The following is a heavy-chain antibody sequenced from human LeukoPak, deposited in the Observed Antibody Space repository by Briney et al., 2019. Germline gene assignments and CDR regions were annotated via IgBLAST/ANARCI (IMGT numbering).Heavy chain of an antibody. J-gene: IGHJ6*03. CDR1: GYSISSGYY. D-gene: IGHD3-22*01. CDR2: IYHSGST. V-gene: IGHV4-38-2*02. CDR3: ARLGLYDSSGYYSYGYQYYMDV. Sequence: SETLSLTCTVSGYSISSGYYWGWIRQPPGKGLEWIGSIYHSGSTYYNPSLKSRVTISVDTSKNQFSLKLSSVTAADTAVYYCARLGLYDSSGYYSYGYQYYMDVWGKGTTVTVSS.